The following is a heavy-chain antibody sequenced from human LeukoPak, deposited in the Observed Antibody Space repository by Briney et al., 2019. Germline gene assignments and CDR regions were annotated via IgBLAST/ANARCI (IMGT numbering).Heavy chain of an antibody. Sequence: PGGSLRLSCAASGFTFSNAWMTWVRQAPGKGLEWVAVIWYDGSNKYYADSVKGRFTISRDNSKNTLYLQMNSLRAEDTAVYYCAREAGSSGYLDYWGQGTLVTVSS. CDR3: AREAGSSGYLDY. CDR2: IWYDGSNK. J-gene: IGHJ4*02. V-gene: IGHV3-33*08. D-gene: IGHD3-22*01. CDR1: GFTFSNAW.